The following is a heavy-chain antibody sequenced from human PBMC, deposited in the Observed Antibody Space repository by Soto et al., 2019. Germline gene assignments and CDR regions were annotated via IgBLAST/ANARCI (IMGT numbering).Heavy chain of an antibody. CDR1: GFTFSSYA. CDR3: AKVEAYYDSSGYYPAHFDY. V-gene: IGHV3-23*01. J-gene: IGHJ4*01. D-gene: IGHD3-22*01. Sequence: GGSLRLSCAASGFTFSSYAMSWVRQAPGKGLEWVSAISGSGGSTYYADSVKGRFTISRDNSKNTLYLQMNSLRAEDTAVYYCAKVEAYYDSSGYYPAHFDYWGQEPWSPSPQ. CDR2: ISGSGGST.